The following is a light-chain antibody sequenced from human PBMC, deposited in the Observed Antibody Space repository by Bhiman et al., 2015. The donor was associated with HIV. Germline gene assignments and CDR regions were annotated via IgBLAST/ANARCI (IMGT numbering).Light chain of an antibody. J-gene: IGLJ1*01. CDR2: EVS. CDR1: TSDVGNYRL. V-gene: IGLV2-14*02. Sequence: QSALTQPASVSGSPGQSITISCTGTTSDVGNYRLVSWYQQHPGKAPKLILFEVSKRPSGVSDRFSGSKSDTTASLTISGLQAEDEADYYCSSYTISNTYVFGTGTKVTVL. CDR3: SSYTISNTYV.